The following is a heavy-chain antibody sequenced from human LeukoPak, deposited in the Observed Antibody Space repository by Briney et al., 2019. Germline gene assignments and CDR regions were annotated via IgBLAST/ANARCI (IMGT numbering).Heavy chain of an antibody. Sequence: SETLSLTCTVSGGSISGYSWSWIRQPPGKGLEWIGYIYYSGSTNYNPSLKSRVTISVDTSKNQFSLKLSSVTAADTAVYYCARDRRSSGWQEYFHHWGQGPLVTVPS. D-gene: IGHD6-19*01. CDR2: IYYSGST. V-gene: IGHV4-59*01. CDR1: GGSISGYS. CDR3: ARDRRSSGWQEYFHH. J-gene: IGHJ1*01.